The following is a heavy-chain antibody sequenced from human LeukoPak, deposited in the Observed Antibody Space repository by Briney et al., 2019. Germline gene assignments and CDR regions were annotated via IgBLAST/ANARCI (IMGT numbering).Heavy chain of an antibody. CDR2: IIPIFGTA. Sequence: SVKVSCKASGYTFTSYGISWVRQAPGQGLEWMGGIIPIFGTANYAQKFQGRVTITADESTSTAYMELSSLRSEDTAVYYCARDRPQGDVVVPAANWGQGTLVTVSS. J-gene: IGHJ4*02. D-gene: IGHD2-2*01. V-gene: IGHV1-69*13. CDR1: GYTFTSYG. CDR3: ARDRPQGDVVVPAAN.